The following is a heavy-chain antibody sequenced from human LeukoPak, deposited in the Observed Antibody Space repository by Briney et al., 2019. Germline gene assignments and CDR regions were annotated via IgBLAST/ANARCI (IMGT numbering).Heavy chain of an antibody. Sequence: GGSLRLSCAASGLPSSSYAMSWVRQAPGKGLEWVSAISGSGGSTYYADSVKGRFTISRDNSKNTLYLQMNSLRAEDTAVYYCAKSIAVGAPSDYWGQGTLVTVSS. CDR3: AKSIAVGAPSDY. CDR1: GLPSSSYA. CDR2: ISGSGGST. J-gene: IGHJ4*02. V-gene: IGHV3-23*01. D-gene: IGHD6-19*01.